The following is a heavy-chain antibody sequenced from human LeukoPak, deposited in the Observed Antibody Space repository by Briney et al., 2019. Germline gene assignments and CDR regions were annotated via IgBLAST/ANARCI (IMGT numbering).Heavy chain of an antibody. Sequence: PGGSLRLSCAASGFTFSSYAMSWVRQAPGKGLEWVSAISGSGGSTYYAGSVKGRFTISRDNSKNTLYLQMNSLRAEDTAVYYCAKWDYGDYENDAFDIWGQGTMVTVSS. D-gene: IGHD4-17*01. J-gene: IGHJ3*02. CDR2: ISGSGGST. CDR3: AKWDYGDYENDAFDI. V-gene: IGHV3-23*01. CDR1: GFTFSSYA.